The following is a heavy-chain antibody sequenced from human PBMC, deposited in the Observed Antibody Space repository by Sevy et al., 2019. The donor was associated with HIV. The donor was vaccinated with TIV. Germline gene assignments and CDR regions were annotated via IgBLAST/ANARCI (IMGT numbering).Heavy chain of an antibody. Sequence: GGSLRLSCLASGFIFNSQDMHWVRQTPGKGLEWVAFIRYDGNDKYYVDSVKGRFTISRDNSKNTLYLQMNSLRAGDSGIYYCAKEGYYDNLTGHHDGGMDVWGQGTTVTVSS. CDR1: GFIFNSQD. D-gene: IGHD3-9*01. V-gene: IGHV3-30*02. J-gene: IGHJ6*02. CDR2: IRYDGNDK. CDR3: AKEGYYDNLTGHHDGGMDV.